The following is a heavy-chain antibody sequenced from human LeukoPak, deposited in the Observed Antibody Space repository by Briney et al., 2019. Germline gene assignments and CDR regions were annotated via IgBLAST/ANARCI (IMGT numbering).Heavy chain of an antibody. J-gene: IGHJ6*02. CDR1: GFTFSSYE. D-gene: IGHD3-10*01. Sequence: GGSLRLSCAASGFTFSSYEMNWVRQAPGKGLEWVSCISSSGSTIYYADSVKGRFTISRDNAKNSLYLQMNSLRAEDTAVYYCARDLLWFGTYYYYGMDVWGQGTTVTVSS. CDR3: ARDLLWFGTYYYYGMDV. V-gene: IGHV3-48*03. CDR2: ISSSGSTI.